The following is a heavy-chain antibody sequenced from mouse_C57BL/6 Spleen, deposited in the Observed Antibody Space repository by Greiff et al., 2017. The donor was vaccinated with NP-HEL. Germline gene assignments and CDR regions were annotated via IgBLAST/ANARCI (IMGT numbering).Heavy chain of an antibody. Sequence: EVQLQESGGGLVQPGGSMKLSCAASGFTFSDAWMDWVRQSPEKGLEWVAEIRNKANNHATYYAESVKGRFTISRDDSKSSVYLQMNSLRAEDTGIYYCTRPTNTVVASRYFDVWGTGTTVTVSS. D-gene: IGHD1-1*01. CDR1: GFTFSDAW. CDR3: TRPTNTVVASRYFDV. V-gene: IGHV6-6*01. J-gene: IGHJ1*03. CDR2: IRNKANNHAT.